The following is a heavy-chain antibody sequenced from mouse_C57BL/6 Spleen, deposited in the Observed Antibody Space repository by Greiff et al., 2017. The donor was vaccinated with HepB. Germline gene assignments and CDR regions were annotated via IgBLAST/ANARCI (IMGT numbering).Heavy chain of an antibody. D-gene: IGHD2-1*01. CDR3: AREGYYGNYEAMDY. CDR2: INYDGSST. J-gene: IGHJ4*01. V-gene: IGHV5-16*01. Sequence: EVHLVESEGGLVQPGSSMKLSCTASGFTFSDYYMAWVRQVPEKGLEWVANINYDGSSTYYLDSLKSRFIISRDNAKNILYLKMSSLKSEDTATYYCAREGYYGNYEAMDYWGQGTSVTVSS. CDR1: GFTFSDYY.